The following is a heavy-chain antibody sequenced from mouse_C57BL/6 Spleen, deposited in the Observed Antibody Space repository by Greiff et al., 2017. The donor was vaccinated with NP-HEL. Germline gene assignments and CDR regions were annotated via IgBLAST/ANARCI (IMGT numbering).Heavy chain of an antibody. J-gene: IGHJ4*01. CDR3: ARQLGPMDY. CDR2: ISSGGSYT. V-gene: IGHV5-6*01. CDR1: GFTFSSYG. D-gene: IGHD4-1*01. Sequence: EVKLMESGGDLVKPGGSLKLSCAASGFTFSSYGMSWVRQTPDKRLEWVATISSGGSYTYYPDSVKGRFTISRDNAKNTLYLQMSSLKSEDTAMYYCARQLGPMDYWGQGTSVTVSS.